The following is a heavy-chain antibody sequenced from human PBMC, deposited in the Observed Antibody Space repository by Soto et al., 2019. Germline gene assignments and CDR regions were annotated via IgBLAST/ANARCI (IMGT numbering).Heavy chain of an antibody. CDR1: GGTFSTSA. Sequence: QVQLEQSGAEVKKPGSSVKVSCKASGGTFSTSAISWVRQAPGQGLEWMGGIMPVFPTPDYAQKYQGRVTITADESPTTSYLEFSGLRSDDTAVYYYARDKDRLQLGGNYYSFLDVWGQGTTVTVSS. V-gene: IGHV1-69*12. CDR2: IMPVFPTP. D-gene: IGHD5-12*01. CDR3: ARDKDRLQLGGNYYSFLDV. J-gene: IGHJ6*02.